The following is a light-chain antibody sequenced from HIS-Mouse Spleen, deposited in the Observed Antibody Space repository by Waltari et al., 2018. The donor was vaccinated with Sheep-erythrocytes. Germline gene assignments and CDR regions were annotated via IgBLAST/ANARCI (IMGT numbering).Light chain of an antibody. CDR1: KLGDKY. J-gene: IGLJ2*01. CDR3: QAWDSSTAV. CDR2: QDS. Sequence: SYELTQPPSVSVSPGQTASITCSGDKLGDKYACWYQQKPRQSPVLVIYQDSKRPSGIPERFSGSKSGNTATITISGTKAMDEADDYCQAWDSSTAVFGGGTKMTVL. V-gene: IGLV3-1*01.